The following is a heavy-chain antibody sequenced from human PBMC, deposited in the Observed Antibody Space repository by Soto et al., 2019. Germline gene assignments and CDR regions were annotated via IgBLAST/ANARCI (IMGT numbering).Heavy chain of an antibody. J-gene: IGHJ4*02. V-gene: IGHV4-59*01. CDR1: GGSISSYY. Sequence: SETLSLTCTVSGGSISSYYWSWIRQPPGKGLEWIGYIYYTGSTNYNPSLKSRVTISVDTSRNQFSLKLSSMTAADTAVYFCASSSSWPSKDFDYWGQGTLVTVSS. D-gene: IGHD6-13*01. CDR3: ASSSSWPSKDFDY. CDR2: IYYTGST.